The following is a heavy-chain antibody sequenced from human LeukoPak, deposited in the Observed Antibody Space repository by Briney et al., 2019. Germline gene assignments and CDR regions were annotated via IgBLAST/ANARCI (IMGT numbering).Heavy chain of an antibody. J-gene: IGHJ5*02. CDR2: IWYDGSNK. CDR1: GFTFSSYG. CDR3: AKDSEADGWFDP. Sequence: PGRSLRLSCAASGFTFSSYGMHWVRQAPGKGLEWVAVIWYDGSNKYYADSVKGRFTISRDNSKNTLYLQMNSLRAEDTAVYYCAKDSEADGWFDPWGQGTLVTVSS. D-gene: IGHD3-10*01. V-gene: IGHV3-33*06.